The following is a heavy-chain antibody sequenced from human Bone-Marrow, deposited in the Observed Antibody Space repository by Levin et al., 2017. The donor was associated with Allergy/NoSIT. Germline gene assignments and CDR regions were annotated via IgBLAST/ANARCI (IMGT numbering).Heavy chain of an antibody. V-gene: IGHV4-34*01. Sequence: SETLSLTCAVYGGSFSGYYWSWIRQPPGKGLEWIGEINHSGSTNYNPSLKSRVTISVDTSKNQFSLKLSSVTAADTAVYYCARGRGITIFGVVSLTFDYWGQGTLVTVSS. CDR3: ARGRGITIFGVVSLTFDY. J-gene: IGHJ4*02. CDR2: INHSGST. D-gene: IGHD3-3*01. CDR1: GGSFSGYY.